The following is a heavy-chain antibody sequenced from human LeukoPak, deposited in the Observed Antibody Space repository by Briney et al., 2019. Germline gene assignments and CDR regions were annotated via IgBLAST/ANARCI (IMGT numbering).Heavy chain of an antibody. Sequence: SETLSLTCAVYGGSFSGYYWSWIRQPPGKGLQWIGEINHSGSTNYNPSLKSRVTISVGTSKNQFSLKLSSVTAADTAVYYCARKITMVRSYGMDVWGQGTTVTVSS. CDR3: ARKITMVRSYGMDV. V-gene: IGHV4-34*01. CDR1: GGSFSGYY. J-gene: IGHJ6*02. CDR2: INHSGST. D-gene: IGHD3-10*01.